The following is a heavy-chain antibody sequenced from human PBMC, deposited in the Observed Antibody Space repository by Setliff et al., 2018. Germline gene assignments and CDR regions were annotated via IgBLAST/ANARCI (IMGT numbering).Heavy chain of an antibody. CDR2: ISSSSTKI. CDR1: GFTFSRYA. V-gene: IGHV3-21*04. J-gene: IGHJ4*02. CDR3: SRDRAGAGDY. Sequence: GGSLRLSCAASGFTFSRYAMNWVRQTPGKGLEWVASISSSSTKIFYAETVRGRFNISRDNAKNSLYLQMNSLKIEDTAVYYCSRDRAGAGDYWGQGTLVTVSS. D-gene: IGHD6-19*01.